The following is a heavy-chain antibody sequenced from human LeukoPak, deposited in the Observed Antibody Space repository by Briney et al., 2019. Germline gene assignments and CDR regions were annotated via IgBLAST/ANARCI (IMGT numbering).Heavy chain of an antibody. CDR1: RFTFNNYA. J-gene: IGHJ6*03. V-gene: IGHV3-23*01. D-gene: IGHD6-6*01. Sequence: GGSLRLSCAASRFTFNNYAMSWVRQAPGKGLEWVSSISATGSTTYYADSVKGRFTISRDNSKNTLYLQMNSLRAEDTAVYYCARVSSSSEDYYYYYMDVWGKGTTVTVSS. CDR3: ARVSSSSEDYYYYYMDV. CDR2: ISATGSTT.